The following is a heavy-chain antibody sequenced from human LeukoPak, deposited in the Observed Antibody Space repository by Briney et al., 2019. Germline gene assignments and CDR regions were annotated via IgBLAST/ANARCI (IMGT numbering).Heavy chain of an antibody. CDR1: RFTFSSEA. V-gene: IGHV3-21*01. CDR3: ATDPKAQSY. J-gene: IGHJ4*02. Sequence: GGSLRFSCAASRFTFSSEAMNWVRQAPGKGLEWVSSITNDGYKYYADSVKGRFTISRDNAKSSLYLQLNSLRAEDTAVYYCATDPKAQSYWGQGTLVTVSS. CDR2: ITNDGYK.